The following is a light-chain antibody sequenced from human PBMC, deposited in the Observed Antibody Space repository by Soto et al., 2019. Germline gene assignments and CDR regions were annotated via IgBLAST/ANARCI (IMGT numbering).Light chain of an antibody. CDR2: AAS. Sequence: DIQMTQSPSSLSASVGDRVTITCRASQSISSYLNWYQQKPGKAPKLLIYAASSLQSGVPSRFSGSGSGTDFTLTISSLQPEDFATYYCQQSFMFGQGTK. CDR1: QSISSY. V-gene: IGKV1-39*01. CDR3: QQSFM. J-gene: IGKJ1*01.